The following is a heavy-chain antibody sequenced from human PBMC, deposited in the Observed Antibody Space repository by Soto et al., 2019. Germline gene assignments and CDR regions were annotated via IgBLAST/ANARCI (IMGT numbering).Heavy chain of an antibody. CDR2: ISYDGNNK. CDR3: AKDQNLGYCSTTSCYCDY. CDR1: GFTFSTYG. V-gene: IGHV3-30*18. D-gene: IGHD2-2*01. J-gene: IGHJ4*02. Sequence: GGSLRLSCAASGFTFSTYGMHWVRQAPGKGLEWVAVISYDGNNKYYADSVKGRFTISRDDSRNTLYLQMTSLRAEDTAVYYCAKDQNLGYCSTTSCYCDYWGQGTLVTVSS.